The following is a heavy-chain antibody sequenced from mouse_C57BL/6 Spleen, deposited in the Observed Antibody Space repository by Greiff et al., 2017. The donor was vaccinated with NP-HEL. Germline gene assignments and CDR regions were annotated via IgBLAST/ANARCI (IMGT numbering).Heavy chain of an antibody. D-gene: IGHD2-3*01. Sequence: QVQLQQPGAELVKPGASVKMSCKASGYTFTSYWITWVKQRPGQGLEWIGDIYPGSGSTNYNAKFKSKATLTVDTSYSTAYMQLSSLTSEDSAVYYFERFYNGYYGAWFAYWGQGTLVTVSA. CDR2: IYPGSGST. CDR1: GYTFTSYW. CDR3: ERFYNGYYGAWFAY. J-gene: IGHJ3*01. V-gene: IGHV1-55*01.